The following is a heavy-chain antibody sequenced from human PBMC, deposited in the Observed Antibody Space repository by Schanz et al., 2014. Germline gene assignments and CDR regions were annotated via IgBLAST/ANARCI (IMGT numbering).Heavy chain of an antibody. CDR2: ISSDGFNK. J-gene: IGHJ4*02. V-gene: IGHV3-30*04. Sequence: QVQLVESGGGVVQPGGSLRLSCAASRFTFSTYAMHWVRQAPGKGLGWLAVISSDGFNKFYADSVKGRFTISRDNSKNTLYLQMNSLRTEDTAVYYCARGDMVRGVFDYWGQGTLATVSS. CDR1: RFTFSTYA. CDR3: ARGDMVRGVFDY. D-gene: IGHD3-10*01.